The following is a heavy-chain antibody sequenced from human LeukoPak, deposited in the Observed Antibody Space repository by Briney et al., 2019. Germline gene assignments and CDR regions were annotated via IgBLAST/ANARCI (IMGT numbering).Heavy chain of an antibody. J-gene: IGHJ6*02. CDR1: GFSFSNNW. CDR2: VSSDGSST. V-gene: IGHV3-74*01. CDR3: ASSPDNGVDV. D-gene: IGHD2-8*01. Sequence: GGSLRLSCVASGFSFSNNWMYWVRQAPGKGLVWVSRVSSDGSSTSYADSVRGRFTISRDNAKNTLYLQLNSRRADDTAVYYCASSPDNGVDVWGQGTTVTVSS.